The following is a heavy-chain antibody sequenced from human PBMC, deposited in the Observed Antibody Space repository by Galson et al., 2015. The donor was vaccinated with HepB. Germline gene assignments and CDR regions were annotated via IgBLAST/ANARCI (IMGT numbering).Heavy chain of an antibody. V-gene: IGHV3-48*01. CDR3: AKDPGYSSYNWFDP. CDR1: GFTFSTYS. Sequence: SLRLSCAASGFTFSTYSMNWVRQAPGKGLEWVSYISSSNTIYYADSVKGRFTISRDNSKNTLYLQMNSLRAEDTAVYYCAKDPGYSSYNWFDPWGQGTLVTAS. J-gene: IGHJ5*02. D-gene: IGHD6-13*01. CDR2: ISSSNTI.